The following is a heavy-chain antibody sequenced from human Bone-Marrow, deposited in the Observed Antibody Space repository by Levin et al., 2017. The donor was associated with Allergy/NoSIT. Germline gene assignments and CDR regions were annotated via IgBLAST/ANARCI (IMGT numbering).Heavy chain of an antibody. Sequence: LSLPFSFSFVSLPRVGSSWTWLRQSPGRGLEWIGHIYRSGSTYYNPSLKTRVTLSLDRSKNHFSLNLTSVTAADTAVYYCARDYGEWPASWGQGTLVIVSS. V-gene: IGHV4-30-2*06. D-gene: IGHD4-17*01. CDR3: ARDYGEWPAS. J-gene: IGHJ4*02. CDR2: IYRSGST. CDR1: FVSLPRVGSS.